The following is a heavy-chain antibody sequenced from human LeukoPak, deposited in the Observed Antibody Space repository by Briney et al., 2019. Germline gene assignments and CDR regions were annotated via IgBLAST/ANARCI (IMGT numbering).Heavy chain of an antibody. CDR1: GGTFSSYA. CDR3: ARRAHYDFWCGYHYYYYYYMDV. CDR2: IIPIFGTA. Sequence: SVTVSCKASGGTFSSYAISWVRQAPGQGLEWMGGIIPIFGTANYPQEFQGRLTITADESTSTAYMELSSLRAEDTAVYYCARRAHYDFWCGYHYYYYYYMDVWGKGTKVTVSS. V-gene: IGHV1-69*01. D-gene: IGHD3-3*01. J-gene: IGHJ6*03.